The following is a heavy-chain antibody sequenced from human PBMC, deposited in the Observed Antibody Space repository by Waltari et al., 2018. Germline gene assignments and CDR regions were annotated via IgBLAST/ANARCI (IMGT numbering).Heavy chain of an antibody. J-gene: IGHJ6*03. V-gene: IGHV4-34*01. CDR2: INHSGST. Sequence: QVQLQQWGAGLLKPSETLSLTCAVYGGSFSGYYWSWIRQPPGKGLEWIGEINHSGSTNDNPSLKSRVTISVDTSKNQFSLKLSSVTAADTAVYYCARMVRIGYGVGGYMDVWGKGTTVTISS. D-gene: IGHD3-10*01. CDR3: ARMVRIGYGVGGYMDV. CDR1: GGSFSGYY.